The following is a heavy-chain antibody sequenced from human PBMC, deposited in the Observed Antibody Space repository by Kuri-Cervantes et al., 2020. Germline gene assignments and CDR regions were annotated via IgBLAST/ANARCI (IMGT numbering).Heavy chain of an antibody. J-gene: IGHJ6*03. CDR2: IRYDGSHK. CDR3: ARVGLYYYYMDV. Sequence: GGSLRLSCAASGFTFSSHGVHWVRQAPGKGLEWVAFIRYDGSHKYSADSVQGRFTISRDNAKNTLYLQMNSLRAEDTAVYYCARVGLYYYYMDVWGKGTTVTVSS. V-gene: IGHV3-30*02. CDR1: GFTFSSHG.